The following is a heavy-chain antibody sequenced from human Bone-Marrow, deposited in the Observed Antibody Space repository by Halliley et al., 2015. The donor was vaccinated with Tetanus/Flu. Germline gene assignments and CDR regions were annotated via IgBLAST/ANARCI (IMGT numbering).Heavy chain of an antibody. Sequence: EWIGYISYGGSPKLNPSLKSRGSISVDKSKNLFSLNLTSATAADTAVYYCARATTNFLYYFDYWGQGTRVTVSS. D-gene: IGHD1-1*01. V-gene: IGHV4-31*02. CDR3: ARATTNFLYYFDY. J-gene: IGHJ4*02. CDR2: ISYGGSP.